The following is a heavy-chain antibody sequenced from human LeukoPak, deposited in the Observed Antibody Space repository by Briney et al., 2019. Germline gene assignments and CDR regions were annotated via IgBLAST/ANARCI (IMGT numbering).Heavy chain of an antibody. D-gene: IGHD2-2*02. Sequence: TASETLSLTCAVYGGSFSGYYWSWIRQPPGKGLEWIGEINHSGSTNYNPSLKSRVTVSVDTSKNQFSLKLTSVTAADTAVYYCARGPRPYYTNDAFDVWGQGTMVTVSS. J-gene: IGHJ3*01. CDR3: ARGPRPYYTNDAFDV. V-gene: IGHV4-34*01. CDR1: GGSFSGYY. CDR2: INHSGST.